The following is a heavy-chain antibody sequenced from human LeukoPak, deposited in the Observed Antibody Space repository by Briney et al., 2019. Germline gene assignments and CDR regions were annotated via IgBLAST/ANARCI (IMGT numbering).Heavy chain of an antibody. J-gene: IGHJ4*02. D-gene: IGHD1-1*01. Sequence: GRSLRLPCTASGFTFNKYGMHCVRQAPGKGLEWVAAIWYDGSNEYYSDSVKGRFTISRDNAKNTLYLQMNSLRAEDTAVYYCARCGSNWYYFDYWGQGTLITVSS. CDR3: ARCGSNWYYFDY. V-gene: IGHV3-33*01. CDR1: GFTFNKYG. CDR2: IWYDGSNE.